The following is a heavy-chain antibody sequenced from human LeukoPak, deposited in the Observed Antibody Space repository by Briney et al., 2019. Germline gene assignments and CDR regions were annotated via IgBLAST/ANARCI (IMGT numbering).Heavy chain of an antibody. CDR1: GYTFSGYY. CDR2: TSPNIGDT. D-gene: IGHD3-10*01. CDR3: VRDSGPHFSGDTQ. Sequence: GASVKVSCKTSGYTFSGYYLHWVRQAPGQGLEWMGCTSPNIGDTVYAQKFQDRVAMTSDMSIRTAFLEMWWLKSDDTAVYYCVRDSGPHFSGDTQWGQGTLVTVSS. J-gene: IGHJ4*02. V-gene: IGHV1-2*02.